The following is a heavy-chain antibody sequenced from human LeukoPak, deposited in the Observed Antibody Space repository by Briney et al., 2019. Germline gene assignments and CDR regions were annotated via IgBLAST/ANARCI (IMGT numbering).Heavy chain of an antibody. Sequence: SETLSLTCTVSGGSVSSGSYYWSWIRQPPGKGLEWIGYIYYSGSTNYNPSLKSRVTISVDTSKNQFSLKLSSVTAADTAVYYCARDFRVPAAASWYFDLWGRGTLVTVSS. J-gene: IGHJ2*01. CDR2: IYYSGST. D-gene: IGHD2-2*01. CDR3: ARDFRVPAAASWYFDL. V-gene: IGHV4-61*01. CDR1: GGSVSSGSYY.